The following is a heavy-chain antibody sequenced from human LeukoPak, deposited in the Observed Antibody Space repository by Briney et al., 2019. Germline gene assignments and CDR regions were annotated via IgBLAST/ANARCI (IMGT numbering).Heavy chain of an antibody. Sequence: PGGSLTLSCSASGFTFSSYSMNWVRQPPAKGLDWVSSISSSSSYIYYADSVKGRFNHSRDNAKNSLYLQMNSLRAEDTAVYYCVRDIGDFWSGYYGYWGQGTLVSVSS. J-gene: IGHJ4*02. CDR1: GFTFSSYS. CDR3: VRDIGDFWSGYYGY. CDR2: ISSSSSYI. D-gene: IGHD3-3*01. V-gene: IGHV3-21*01.